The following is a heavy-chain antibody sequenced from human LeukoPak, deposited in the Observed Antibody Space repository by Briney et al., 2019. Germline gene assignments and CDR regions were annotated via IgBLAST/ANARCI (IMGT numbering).Heavy chain of an antibody. CDR2: ISTTGSGT. D-gene: IGHD2-2*01. J-gene: IGHJ4*02. V-gene: IGHV3-23*01. CDR3: VLGHQLLFNPFFDY. Sequence: GGSLRLSCAASGFTFSSYAMTWVRQPPGQGLEWVSGISTTGSGTYYADSVQGRFTISRDNSNNTLYLLMNSLRAEDTALYYCVLGHQLLFNPFFDYWGQGALVTVSA. CDR1: GFTFSSYA.